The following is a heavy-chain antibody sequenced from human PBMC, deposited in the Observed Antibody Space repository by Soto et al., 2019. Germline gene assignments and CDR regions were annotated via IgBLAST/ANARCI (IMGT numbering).Heavy chain of an antibody. CDR3: VREPYYYDSSGVDY. CDR1: GYSFTSYY. CDR2: IYPGDSDT. Sequence: EVQLVQSGAEVKKPGESLKISCKSSGYSFTSYYIGWVRQMPGKGLEWMGIIYPGDSDTRYSPSFQGQVTISADKPISTAYLQWSSLKASDTVMYYCVREPYYYDSSGVDYWGQGTLVTVSS. V-gene: IGHV5-51*01. D-gene: IGHD3-22*01. J-gene: IGHJ4*02.